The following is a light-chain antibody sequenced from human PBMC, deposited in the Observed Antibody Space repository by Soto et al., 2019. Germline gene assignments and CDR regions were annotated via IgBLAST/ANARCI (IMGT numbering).Light chain of an antibody. CDR3: QQYNNWPPWT. CDR1: QSVSSN. V-gene: IGKV3-15*01. CDR2: GAS. Sequence: IVITQSPATLSVSPGDTATLSCRASQSVSSNLAWYQQQPGQAPRLLISGASTRATGVPARFSGSGSGTEFTLTISSLQSEDFAVYYCQQYNNWPPWTFGQGTKVEIK. J-gene: IGKJ1*01.